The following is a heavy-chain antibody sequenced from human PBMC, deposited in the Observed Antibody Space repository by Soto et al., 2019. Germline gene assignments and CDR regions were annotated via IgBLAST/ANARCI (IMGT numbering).Heavy chain of an antibody. V-gene: IGHV1-69*01. Sequence: QVQLVQSGAEVKKPGSSVKVSCKGSGGIFSSYAIGWVRQAPGQGLEWMAGIIPITGTTNRAQKFQGRVTVTADESTTTVYMELSSLTAEDTAVYYCAREYSSSSQYLYFDVWGRGTLVTVSS. J-gene: IGHJ2*01. D-gene: IGHD6-6*01. CDR1: GGIFSSYA. CDR3: AREYSSSSQYLYFDV. CDR2: IIPITGTT.